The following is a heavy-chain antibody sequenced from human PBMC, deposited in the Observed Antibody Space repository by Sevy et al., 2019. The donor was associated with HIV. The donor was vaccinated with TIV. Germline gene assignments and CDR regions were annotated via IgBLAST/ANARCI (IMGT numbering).Heavy chain of an antibody. CDR1: GFIFSSYV. CDR2: ISGHGGST. Sequence: GGSLRLSCAASGFIFSSYVMNWVRQAPGKGLEWVSDISGHGGSTYYADSAKGRFTISRDNSKNPLDLQMNSLRAEDKAVYYCAGGFWSGFDYWGQGTLVTVSS. V-gene: IGHV3-23*01. CDR3: AGGFWSGFDY. J-gene: IGHJ4*02. D-gene: IGHD3-3*01.